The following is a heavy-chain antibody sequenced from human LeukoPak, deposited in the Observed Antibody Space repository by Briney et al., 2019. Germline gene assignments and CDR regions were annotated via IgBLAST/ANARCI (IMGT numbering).Heavy chain of an antibody. D-gene: IGHD2-2*01. V-gene: IGHV3-21*01. CDR3: ARRGPVGCSGTSCFAGPVDS. J-gene: IGHJ5*02. CDR2: ISGSSSYI. Sequence: SGGSLRLSCAASEFTFSSYSMNWVRQAPGKGLEWVSSISGSSSYIYYADSVKGRFTISRDNAKNSLYLEMNSLRAEDTAVYYCARRGPVGCSGTSCFAGPVDSWGQGTLVTVSS. CDR1: EFTFSSYS.